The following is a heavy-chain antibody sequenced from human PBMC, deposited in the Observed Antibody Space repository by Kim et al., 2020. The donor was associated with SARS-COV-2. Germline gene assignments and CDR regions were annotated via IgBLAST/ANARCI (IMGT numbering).Heavy chain of an antibody. CDR1: GYTFTSYG. CDR3: ARVSSYYDSSGYYPFDY. J-gene: IGHJ4*02. D-gene: IGHD3-22*01. CDR2: ISAYNGNT. Sequence: ASVKVSCKASGYTFTSYGISWVRQAPGQGLEWMGWISAYNGNTNYAQKLQGRVTMTTDTSTSTAYMELRSLRSDDTAVYYCARVSSYYDSSGYYPFDYWGQGTLVTVSS. V-gene: IGHV1-18*04.